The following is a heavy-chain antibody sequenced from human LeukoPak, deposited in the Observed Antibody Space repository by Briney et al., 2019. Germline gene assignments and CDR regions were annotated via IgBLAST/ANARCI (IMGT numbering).Heavy chain of an antibody. CDR1: GGSITSGRYY. J-gene: IGHJ4*02. CDR3: ARATYDLLTGYYLDY. CDR2: SYYSGST. V-gene: IGHV4-31*03. Sequence: PSETLSLTCTVSGGSITSGRYYWSWIRQFPGKGLEWIGYSYYSGSTHYKPSLKSRVTISLDKSKNQFSLNVTSATAADTAVYYGARATYDLLTGYYLDYWGQGALVIVSS. D-gene: IGHD3-9*01.